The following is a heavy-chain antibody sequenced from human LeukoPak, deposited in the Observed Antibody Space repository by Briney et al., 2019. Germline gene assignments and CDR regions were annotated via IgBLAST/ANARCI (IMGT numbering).Heavy chain of an antibody. CDR1: GGSFSGYY. CDR3: ARSGRGSPNDIVVVVAATPGWFDP. Sequence: SETLSLTCAVYGGSFSGYYWSWIRQPPGKGLEWIGEINHSGSTNYNPSLKGRVTISVDTSKNQFSLKLSSVTAADTAVYYCARSGRGSPNDIVVVVAATPGWFDPWGQGTLVTVYS. D-gene: IGHD2-15*01. CDR2: INHSGST. V-gene: IGHV4-34*01. J-gene: IGHJ5*02.